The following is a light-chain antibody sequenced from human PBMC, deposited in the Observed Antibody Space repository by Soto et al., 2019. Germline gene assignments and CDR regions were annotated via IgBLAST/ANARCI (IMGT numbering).Light chain of an antibody. J-gene: IGLJ1*01. CDR2: DGT. V-gene: IGLV2-11*01. CDR1: SSDVGGYNY. Sequence: QSALTQPRSVSGAPGQSVTISCTGTSSDVGGYNYVSWYEQHPVKAPQLMIYDGTKRPSGVPDRFSGSKSGNTASLPISGLQAEDEADYYCCSYAGSYTWVFVTGTKLTVL. CDR3: CSYAGSYTWV.